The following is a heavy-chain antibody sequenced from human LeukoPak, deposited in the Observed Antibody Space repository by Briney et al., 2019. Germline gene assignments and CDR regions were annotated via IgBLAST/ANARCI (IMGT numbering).Heavy chain of an antibody. V-gene: IGHV3-49*04. CDR3: TTCRLGCGYGLLGDWVDP. CDR2: IRSKAYGGTT. CDR1: GFTFGDYT. J-gene: IGHJ5*02. Sequence: GGSLRLSCAASGFTFGDYTMTWVRQAPGKGLEWIGFIRSKAYGGTTDYAASVKGRFTISRDDSKSIAYLQMSSLKTEDTAMHYCTTCRLGCGYGLLGDWVDPWGQGTLVTVSS. D-gene: IGHD5-12*01.